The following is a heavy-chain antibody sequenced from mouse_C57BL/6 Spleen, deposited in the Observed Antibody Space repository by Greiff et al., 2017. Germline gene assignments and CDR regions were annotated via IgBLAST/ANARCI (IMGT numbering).Heavy chain of an antibody. V-gene: IGHV1-52*01. J-gene: IGHJ3*01. Sequence: QVHVKQSGAELVRPGSSVKLSCKASGYTFTSYWMHWVKQRPIQGLEWIGNIDPSDSETHYNQKFKDKATLTVDKSSSTAYMQLSSLTSEDSAVCYCAREGGAYWGQGTLVTDSA. CDR1: GYTFTSYW. CDR2: IDPSDSET. CDR3: AREGGAY.